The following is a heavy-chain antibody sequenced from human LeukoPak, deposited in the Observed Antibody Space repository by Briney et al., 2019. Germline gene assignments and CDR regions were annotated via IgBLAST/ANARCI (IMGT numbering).Heavy chain of an antibody. CDR3: ARGGVAGTSSYFQH. CDR2: INPNTGGT. V-gene: IGHV1-2*06. D-gene: IGHD6-19*01. Sequence: ASVKVSCRASGYTFTPYYMHWVRQAPGQGLEWMGRINPNTGGTNYAQKFQGRVTMTGDTSISTAYMELSRLTSDDTAVYYCARGGVAGTSSYFQHWGQGTLVTVSS. CDR1: GYTFTPYY. J-gene: IGHJ1*01.